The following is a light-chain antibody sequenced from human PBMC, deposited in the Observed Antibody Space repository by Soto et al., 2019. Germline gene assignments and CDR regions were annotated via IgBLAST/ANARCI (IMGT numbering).Light chain of an antibody. CDR2: DVV. CDR3: SSYTSTMTNV. J-gene: IGLJ1*01. CDR1: SSDVGGFNS. V-gene: IGLV2-14*03. Sequence: ALTQPASVSGSPGQSITMSCTGSSSDVGGFNSVSWYQLRPGTAPKLILYDVVDRPSGVSYRFSGSKSGNTASLTISGLQAADEADYFCSSYTSTMTNVFGSGTKVTVL.